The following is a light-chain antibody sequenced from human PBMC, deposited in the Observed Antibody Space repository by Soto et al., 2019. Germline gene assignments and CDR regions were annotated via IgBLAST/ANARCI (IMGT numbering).Light chain of an antibody. CDR2: LGS. CDR1: GDLQRSHGYSY. Sequence: DFVMTQSPLSLPVIPGEPASISCRSSGDLQRSHGYSYLDWYLQKPGQSPQLLIYLGSNRASGVPHRFSGSGSGTDFTLKISRVEAEDVGVYYCMQVLQTPYTFGQGTRLEIK. CDR3: MQVLQTPYT. J-gene: IGKJ2*01. V-gene: IGKV2-28*01.